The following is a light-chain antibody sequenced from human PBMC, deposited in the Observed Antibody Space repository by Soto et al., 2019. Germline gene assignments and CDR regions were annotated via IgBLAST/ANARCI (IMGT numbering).Light chain of an antibody. V-gene: IGKV1-5*03. CDR1: QNISSW. Sequence: DIQMTQSPSTRSGSVVDRVTMTVPASQNISSWLAWYQQKPGKAPKLLVYKASTLQSGVPSRFSGSGSGTEFTLTISSLQPEDFATYYCQQLKSYPITFGQGTRLEIK. J-gene: IGKJ5*01. CDR2: KAS. CDR3: QQLKSYPIT.